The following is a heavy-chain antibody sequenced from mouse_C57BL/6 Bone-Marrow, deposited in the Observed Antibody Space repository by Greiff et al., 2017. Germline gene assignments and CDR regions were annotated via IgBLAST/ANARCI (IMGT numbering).Heavy chain of an antibody. J-gene: IGHJ3*01. CDR2: IDPSDSYT. D-gene: IGHD4-1*01. CDR3: ARLGEWFAY. CDR1: GYTFTSYW. Sequence: QVQLQQPGAELVMPGASVKLSCKASGYTFTSYWMHWVKQRPGQGLEWIGEIDPSDSYTNYNQKFKGKSTLTVDKSSSTAYMQLSSLTSEDSAVYYCARLGEWFAYWGQGNLVTVSA. V-gene: IGHV1-69*01.